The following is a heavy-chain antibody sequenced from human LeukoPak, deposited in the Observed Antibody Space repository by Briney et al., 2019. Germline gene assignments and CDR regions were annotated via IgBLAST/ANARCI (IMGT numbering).Heavy chain of an antibody. Sequence: SETLSLTCTVSGGSISSYYWSWIRQPPGKGLEWIGYIYYSGSTNYNPSLKSRVTISVDTSKNQFSLKLSSVTAADTAVCYCARLESAAAGNRWFDPWGQGILVTVSS. J-gene: IGHJ5*02. CDR3: ARLESAAAGNRWFDP. CDR1: GGSISSYY. D-gene: IGHD6-13*01. V-gene: IGHV4-59*12. CDR2: IYYSGST.